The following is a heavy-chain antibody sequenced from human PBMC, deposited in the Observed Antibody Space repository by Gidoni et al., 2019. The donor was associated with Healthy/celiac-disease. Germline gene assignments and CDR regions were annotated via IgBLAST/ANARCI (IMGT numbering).Heavy chain of an antibody. CDR2: IWYDGSNK. Sequence: QVQLVESGGGVVQPGRSLRLSCAASGFTFSSYGMHWVRQAPGKGLGWVAVIWYDGSNKYYADSVKGRFTISRDNSKNTLYLQMNSLRAEDTAVYYCARGSSPGLGVYYYYMDVWGKGTTVTVSS. CDR1: GFTFSSYG. D-gene: IGHD6-6*01. J-gene: IGHJ6*03. CDR3: ARGSSPGLGVYYYYMDV. V-gene: IGHV3-33*01.